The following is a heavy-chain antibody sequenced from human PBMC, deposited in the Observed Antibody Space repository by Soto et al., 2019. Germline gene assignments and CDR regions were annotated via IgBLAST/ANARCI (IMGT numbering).Heavy chain of an antibody. CDR2: IIPIFGTA. J-gene: IGHJ4*02. CDR1: GGTFSSYA. V-gene: IGHV1-69*12. CDR3: ARDRPRRFLGTH. D-gene: IGHD3-3*01. Sequence: QVQLVQSGAEVKKPGSSVKVSCKASGGTFSSYAISWVRQAPGQGLEWMGGIIPIFGTANYAQKFQGRVXLXAXXSTRTDYMELSSLRSEDTAVYYCARDRPRRFLGTHWGQGTLVTVSS.